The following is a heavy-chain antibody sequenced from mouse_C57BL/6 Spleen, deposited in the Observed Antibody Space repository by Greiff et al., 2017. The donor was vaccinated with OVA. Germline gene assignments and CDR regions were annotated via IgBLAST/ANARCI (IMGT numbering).Heavy chain of an antibody. D-gene: IGHD3-3*01. CDR2: ISSGSSTI. CDR1: GFTFSDYG. CDR3: ARGGPRAYYLDY. Sequence: ELQLVESGGGLVKPGGSLKLSCAASGFTFSDYGMHWVRQAPEKGLEWVAYISSGSSTIYYADTVKGRFTLSRDNATNTLFLQRSRLRSEDTAMYYCARGGPRAYYLDYWGQGTTLTVSS. J-gene: IGHJ2*01. V-gene: IGHV5-17*01.